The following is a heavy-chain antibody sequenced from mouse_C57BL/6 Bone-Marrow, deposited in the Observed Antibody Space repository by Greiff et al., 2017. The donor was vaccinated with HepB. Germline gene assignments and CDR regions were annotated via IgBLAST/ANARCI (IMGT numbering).Heavy chain of an antibody. D-gene: IGHD2-1*01. CDR1: GYTFTGYW. Sequence: QVQLQQSGAELMKPGASVKLSCKATGYTFTGYWIEWVKQRPGHGLEWIGEILPGSGSTNYNEKFKGKATFTADTSSNTAYMQLSSLTTEDSAIYYCARWRVYYGNSYYFDYWGQGTTLTVAS. CDR2: ILPGSGST. CDR3: ARWRVYYGNSYYFDY. V-gene: IGHV1-9*01. J-gene: IGHJ2*01.